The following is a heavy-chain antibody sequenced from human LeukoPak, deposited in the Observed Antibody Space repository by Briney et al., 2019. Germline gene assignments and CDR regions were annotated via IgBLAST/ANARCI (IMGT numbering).Heavy chain of an antibody. CDR2: IYTSGST. V-gene: IGHV4-61*09. Sequence: SQTLSLTCTVSGGSTSSGSYYWSWIRQPAGKGLEWIGHIYTSGSTNYNPSLKSRVTISIDTSKNLFSLKLSSVTATDTAVYYCARDGSSGSSNDVFDIWGQGTMVTVSA. J-gene: IGHJ3*02. CDR3: ARDGSSGSSNDVFDI. D-gene: IGHD1-26*01. CDR1: GGSTSSGSYY.